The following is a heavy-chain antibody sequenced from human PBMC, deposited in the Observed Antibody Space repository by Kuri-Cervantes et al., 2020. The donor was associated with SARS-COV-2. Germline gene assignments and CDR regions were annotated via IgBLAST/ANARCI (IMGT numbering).Heavy chain of an antibody. Sequence: GGSLRLSCTASGFTFSSYAMSWVRQAPGKGLEWVSTVSGSGVSTYYADSVKGRFTISRDNSASTMFLQMNSLRAEDTAVFYCARPDCTINGVCFMDVWGQGTTVTVSS. V-gene: IGHV3-23*01. CDR2: VSGSGVST. D-gene: IGHD2-8*01. J-gene: IGHJ6*02. CDR3: ARPDCTINGVCFMDV. CDR1: GFTFSSYA.